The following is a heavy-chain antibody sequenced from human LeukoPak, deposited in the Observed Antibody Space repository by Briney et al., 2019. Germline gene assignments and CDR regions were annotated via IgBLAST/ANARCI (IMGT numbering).Heavy chain of an antibody. CDR2: INWNGGST. D-gene: IGHD3-22*01. V-gene: IGHV3-20*04. CDR1: GFTFDDYG. J-gene: IGHJ3*02. Sequence: PGGSLRLSCAASGFTFDDYGMTWVRQAPGKGLEWVSSINWNGGSTGYADSVKGRFTISRDNAKNSLFLQMNSLRAEDTALYYCARDGGPYDSSGYYPYDAFDIWGQGKMVTVSS. CDR3: ARDGGPYDSSGYYPYDAFDI.